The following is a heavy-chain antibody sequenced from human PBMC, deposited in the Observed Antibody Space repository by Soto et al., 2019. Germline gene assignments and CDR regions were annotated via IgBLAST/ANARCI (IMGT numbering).Heavy chain of an antibody. V-gene: IGHV3-23*01. D-gene: IGHD6-13*01. Sequence: GGSLRLSCTASGFTFSSYAMTWVRQAPGMGLEWVSGIGGTGDDTYNADSVKGWVTMTRDTSISTAYMELSRLRSDDTAVYYCARRIAAAGTGAFDYWGQGTRVTVSS. CDR3: ARRIAAAGTGAFDY. CDR2: IGGTGDDT. CDR1: GFTFSSYA. J-gene: IGHJ4*02.